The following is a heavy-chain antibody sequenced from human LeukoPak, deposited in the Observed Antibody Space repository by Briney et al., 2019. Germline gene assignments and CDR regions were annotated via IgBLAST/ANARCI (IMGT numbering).Heavy chain of an antibody. J-gene: IGHJ4*02. D-gene: IGHD3-10*01. Sequence: SETLSLTCTVSGYSISSGYYWGWIRQPPGKGLEWIGSIYHSGSTYYNPSLKSRVTISVDTSKNQFSLKLSSVTAADTAVYYCARKYGSGSYYSVGTFDYWGQGTLVTVSS. CDR3: ARKYGSGSYYSVGTFDY. V-gene: IGHV4-38-2*02. CDR2: IYHSGST. CDR1: GYSISSGYY.